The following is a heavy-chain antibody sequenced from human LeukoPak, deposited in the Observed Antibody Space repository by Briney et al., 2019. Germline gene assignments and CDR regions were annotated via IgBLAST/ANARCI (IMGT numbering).Heavy chain of an antibody. CDR3: ARGYDSSGYYYYFDY. CDR1: GGSFSGYY. Sequence: SETLSLTCALYGGSFSGYYWSWIRQPPGKGLEWIGEINHSGSTNYNPSLKSRVTISVDTSKNQFSLKLSSVTAADTAVYYCARGYDSSGYYYYFDYWGQGTLVTVSS. CDR2: INHSGST. D-gene: IGHD3-22*01. V-gene: IGHV4-34*01. J-gene: IGHJ4*02.